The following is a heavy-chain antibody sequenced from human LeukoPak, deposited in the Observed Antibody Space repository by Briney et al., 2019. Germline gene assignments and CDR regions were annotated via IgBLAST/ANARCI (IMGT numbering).Heavy chain of an antibody. J-gene: IGHJ4*02. CDR3: ARWGYCSGGSCYSDFDY. D-gene: IGHD2-15*01. V-gene: IGHV3-7*03. Sequence: PGGSLRLSCAASGFTFSSYWMSWVRQAPGKGLEWVANIKQDGSEKYYVDSVKGRFTISRDNAKNSLYLQMNSLRAEDTAVYYCARWGYCSGGSCYSDFDYWGQGTLVTASS. CDR1: GFTFSSYW. CDR2: IKQDGSEK.